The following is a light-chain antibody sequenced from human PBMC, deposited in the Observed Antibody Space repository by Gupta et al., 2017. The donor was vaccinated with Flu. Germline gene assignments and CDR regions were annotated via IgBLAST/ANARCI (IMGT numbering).Light chain of an antibody. V-gene: IGLV1-44*01. Sequence: QSLWTQPPSSSGTPGQRVTISCSGSNSNIGRNTLSWYQQLPGAAPKLIIQNDNQRPSGVPVRFSGSKAGTSASLTISGLQSEDEGDVYCATWDDSLNGPVFGGGTRLTVL. CDR3: ATWDDSLNGPV. CDR2: NDN. CDR1: NSNIGRNT. J-gene: IGLJ3*02.